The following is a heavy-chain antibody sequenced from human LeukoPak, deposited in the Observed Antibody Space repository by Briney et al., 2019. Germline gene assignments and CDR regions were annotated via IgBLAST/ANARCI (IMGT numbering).Heavy chain of an antibody. J-gene: IGHJ4*02. Sequence: SSSSTYIYYADSVNGRFTISRDNAKNSLYLQMNSLRAEDTAVYYCARDRQLVLSPPFDYWGQGTLVTVSS. CDR3: ARDRQLVLSPPFDY. CDR2: SSSSTYI. D-gene: IGHD6-6*01. V-gene: IGHV3-21*01.